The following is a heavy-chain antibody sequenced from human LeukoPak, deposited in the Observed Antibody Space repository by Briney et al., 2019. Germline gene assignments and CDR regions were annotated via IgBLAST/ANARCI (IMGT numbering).Heavy chain of an antibody. V-gene: IGHV4-59*01. CDR1: GGSIASYY. CDR3: ARDSRWLYAFGI. CDR2: ISYRGST. D-gene: IGHD3-22*01. Sequence: SETLSLTCTVSGGSIASYYWSWIRQFPGKGLEWIGYISYRGSTSYNPSLNSRVSISLDTSKNQFSLKLSSVTAADTAVYYCARDSRWLYAFGIWGQGTMVTVSS. J-gene: IGHJ3*02.